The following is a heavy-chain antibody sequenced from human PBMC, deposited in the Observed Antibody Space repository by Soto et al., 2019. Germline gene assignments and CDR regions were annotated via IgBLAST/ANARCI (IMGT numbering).Heavy chain of an antibody. D-gene: IGHD5-12*01. V-gene: IGHV1-69*12. CDR1: GGTFSSYA. CDR2: IIPIFGTA. Sequence: QVQLVQSGAEVKKPGSSVKVSCKASGGTFSSYAISWVRQAPGQGLEWMGGIIPIFGTANYAQKFQGRVTITAHESPSTAHMELSSLRSEDTAVYYCAREGDGYNGDYYYGMDVWGQGTTVTVSS. CDR3: AREGDGYNGDYYYGMDV. J-gene: IGHJ6*02.